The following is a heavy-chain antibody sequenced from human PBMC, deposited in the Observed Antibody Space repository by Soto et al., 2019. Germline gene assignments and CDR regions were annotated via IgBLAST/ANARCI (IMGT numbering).Heavy chain of an antibody. J-gene: IGHJ5*02. CDR3: ARDKWSHRLAVARTGRWFDP. V-gene: IGHV3-33*01. Sequence: QVQLVESGGGVVQPGRSLRLSCAASGFTFSSYGMHWVRQAPGKGLEWVAVILYDGSNKYYADSVKGRFTISRDNSKNTLYLQMNSLRAEDTAVYYCARDKWSHRLAVARTGRWFDPWGQGTLVTVSS. CDR1: GFTFSSYG. CDR2: ILYDGSNK. D-gene: IGHD6-19*01.